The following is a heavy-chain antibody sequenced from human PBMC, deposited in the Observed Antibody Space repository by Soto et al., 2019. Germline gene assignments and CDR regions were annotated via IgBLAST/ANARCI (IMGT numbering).Heavy chain of an antibody. CDR3: ARDRGITGTDYYYYYYMDV. Sequence: GTSVKVSCKASGYTFTSYGISWVRQAPGQGLEWMGWISAYNGNTNYAQKLQGRVTMTTDTSTSTAYMELRSLRSDDTAVYYCARDRGITGTDYYYYYYMDVWGKGTTVTVSS. J-gene: IGHJ6*03. CDR2: ISAYNGNT. D-gene: IGHD1-20*01. CDR1: GYTFTSYG. V-gene: IGHV1-18*01.